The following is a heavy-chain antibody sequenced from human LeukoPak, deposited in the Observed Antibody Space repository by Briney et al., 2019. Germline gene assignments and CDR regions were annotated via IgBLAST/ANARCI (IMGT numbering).Heavy chain of an antibody. D-gene: IGHD3-10*01. J-gene: IGHJ4*02. CDR2: IKQDGSEK. V-gene: IGHV3-7*01. CDR1: GFTLSSYW. CDR3: ARGPKALWFGELLRNRNPQKYYFDY. Sequence: GSLRLSCAASGFTLSSYWMSWVRQAPGKGLEWVANIKQDGSEKYYVDSVKGRFTISRDNAKNSLYLQMNSLRAEDTAVYYCARGPKALWFGELLRNRNPQKYYFDYWGQGTLVTVSS.